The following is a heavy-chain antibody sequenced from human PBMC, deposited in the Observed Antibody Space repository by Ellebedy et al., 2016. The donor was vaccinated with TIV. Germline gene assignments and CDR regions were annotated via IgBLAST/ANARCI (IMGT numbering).Heavy chain of an antibody. D-gene: IGHD1-14*01. CDR1: GFTFSSYW. Sequence: GESLKISXAASGFTFSSYWMSWVRQAPGKGLEWVANIKQDGTEKHYVDSVKGRLTISRDNAKNSLFLQMNSLRAEDTAVYYCARRYFDSWGQGTLVTVSS. CDR3: ARRYFDS. CDR2: IKQDGTEK. V-gene: IGHV3-7*03. J-gene: IGHJ4*02.